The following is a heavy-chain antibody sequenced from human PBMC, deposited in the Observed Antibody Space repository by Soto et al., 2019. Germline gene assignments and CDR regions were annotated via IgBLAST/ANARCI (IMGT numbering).Heavy chain of an antibody. D-gene: IGHD3-16*01. CDR1: GGSFSSYS. V-gene: IGHV1-69*06. J-gene: IGHJ4*02. CDR2: IFPMADTT. CDR3: ATIVGGIFDC. Sequence: QVQLVQSGADVKKPGSSVKVSCKASGGSFSSYSISWVRQAPGQGLEWMGGIFPMADTTKYAQNFQGRVTSNADKSTSTSYMELSSLTSVDTAVYYCATIVGGIFDCWGQGTLVTVSS.